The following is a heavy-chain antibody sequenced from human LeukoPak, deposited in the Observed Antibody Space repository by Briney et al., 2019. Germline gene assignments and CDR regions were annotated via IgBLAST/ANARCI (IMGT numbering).Heavy chain of an antibody. J-gene: IGHJ5*02. CDR2: MNPNSGNT. CDR3: ARAGWFGSNNWFDP. D-gene: IGHD3-10*01. Sequence: GASVKVSCKASGYTFTNYDINWVRQATGQGLEWLGWMNPNSGNTVHAQNFQGRVTIARNTSISTAYMELSSLRPEDTAVYYCARAGWFGSNNWFDPWGQGTLVTVSS. V-gene: IGHV1-8*03. CDR1: GYTFTNYD.